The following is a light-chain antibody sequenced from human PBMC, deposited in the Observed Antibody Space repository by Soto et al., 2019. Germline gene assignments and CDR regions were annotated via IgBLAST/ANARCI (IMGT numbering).Light chain of an antibody. CDR3: SSYTSSSILV. J-gene: IGLJ2*01. CDR2: EVS. V-gene: IGLV2-14*01. CDR1: SSDVGGYSY. Sequence: QSALTQPASVSGSPGQSITISCTGTSSDVGGYSYVSWYQQHPGKAPKLMIYEVSNRPSGVSNRLSGSKSGNTASLTISGLQAEDEADYYCSSYTSSSILVFGGGTKLTVL.